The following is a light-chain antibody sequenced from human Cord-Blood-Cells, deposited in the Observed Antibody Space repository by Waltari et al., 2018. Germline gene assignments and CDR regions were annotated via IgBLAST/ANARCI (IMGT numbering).Light chain of an antibody. V-gene: IGLV2-14*03. CDR2: DVS. J-gene: IGLJ1*01. CDR3: SSYTSSPRYV. CDR1: SSDVGGYNY. Sequence: QSALTQPASVSGSPGQSITISCTGTSSDVGGYNYVSWYQQHPGNAPKLIIYDVSNRPSGVSNRFSGSKSGNTASLTISGLQAEDEADYYCSSYTSSPRYVFGTGTKVTVL.